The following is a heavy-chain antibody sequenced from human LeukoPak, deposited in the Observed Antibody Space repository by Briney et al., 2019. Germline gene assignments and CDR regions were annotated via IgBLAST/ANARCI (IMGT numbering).Heavy chain of an antibody. Sequence: GGSLRLSCAASGFTFSSYGMHWVRQAPGKGLEWVAFIRYDGSNKYYADSVKGRFTISRDNSKNTLYLQMNSLRAEDTAVYYCARNPPPGIAVAGIRYYYYYYMDVWGKGTTVTVSS. CDR1: GFTFSSYG. CDR2: IRYDGSNK. V-gene: IGHV3-30*02. J-gene: IGHJ6*03. D-gene: IGHD6-19*01. CDR3: ARNPPPGIAVAGIRYYYYYYMDV.